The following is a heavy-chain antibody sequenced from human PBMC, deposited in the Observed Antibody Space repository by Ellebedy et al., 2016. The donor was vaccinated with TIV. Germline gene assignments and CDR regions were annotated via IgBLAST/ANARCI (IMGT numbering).Heavy chain of an antibody. V-gene: IGHV4-59*12. CDR3: ARDHGAVAFDI. J-gene: IGHJ3*02. CDR1: GASISSSY. Sequence: MPSETLSLTCAVSGASISSSYWSWIRQPPGKGLEWIGYIYYTGDINHNPSLNSRATISLDTSRNQFSLKLSSVTAADTAVYSCARDHGAVAFDIWGQGTMVTVSS. CDR2: IYYTGDI.